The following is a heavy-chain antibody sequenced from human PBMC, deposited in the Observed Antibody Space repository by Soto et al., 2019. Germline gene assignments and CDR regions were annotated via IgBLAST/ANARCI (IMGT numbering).Heavy chain of an antibody. Sequence: QVPLVQSGAEVRQPGASVTVSCRSSGDSFHDYYIHWVRQAPGHGFEWMGWINPNGGVTKYAQKFQGWVSMTRDTSIRTVYMQLSRLRSDDTAVYYCARESGGATATLDYYYFYMDVWGTGTTVTVSS. J-gene: IGHJ6*03. V-gene: IGHV1-2*04. CDR2: INPNGGVT. D-gene: IGHD5-12*01. CDR1: GDSFHDYY. CDR3: ARESGGATATLDYYYFYMDV.